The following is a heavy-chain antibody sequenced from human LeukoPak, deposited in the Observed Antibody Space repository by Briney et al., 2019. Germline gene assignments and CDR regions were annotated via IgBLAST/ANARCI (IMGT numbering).Heavy chain of an antibody. CDR1: GFTFSSYG. Sequence: PAGSLRLSCSASGFTFSSYGMIWLRQTPAKGLEWVSAISGSGETTYYSDSVMGQSDISRDHTKNRLFLQMTSLRFDEAAMNCCAKTRGYFNQWGQGSLVAVSS. J-gene: IGHJ1*01. V-gene: IGHV3-23*01. D-gene: IGHD3-9*01. CDR2: ISGSGETT. CDR3: AKTRGYFNQ.